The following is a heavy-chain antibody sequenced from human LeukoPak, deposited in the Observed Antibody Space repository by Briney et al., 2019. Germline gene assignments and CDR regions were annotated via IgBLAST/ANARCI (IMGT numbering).Heavy chain of an antibody. CDR2: IIPIFGTA. J-gene: IGHJ4*02. CDR3: YDSTY. Sequence: SVKVSCKASGGTFSSYAISWVRQAPGQGLEWMGGIIPIFGTANYAQKFQGRLTMTEDTSTATAYMELSSLTSEDTAVYFCYDSTYWGQGTLVTVSS. D-gene: IGHD3-22*01. V-gene: IGHV1-69*06. CDR1: GGTFSSYA.